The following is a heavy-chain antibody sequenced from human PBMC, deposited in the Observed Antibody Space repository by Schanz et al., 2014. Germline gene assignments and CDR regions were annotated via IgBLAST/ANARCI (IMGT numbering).Heavy chain of an antibody. D-gene: IGHD6-13*01. CDR2: IVPIAGIT. CDR1: RYTFNTYG. Sequence: QVQLVQSGAEVKKPGASVKVSCEASRYTFNTYGLNWVRQAPGQGLEWMGRIVPIAGITNYAQRFQGRVTITRDTLASTAYMEVSSLRSEDTAVYYCARSGSSNWYFFDYWGQGTLVTVSS. J-gene: IGHJ4*02. V-gene: IGHV1-18*01. CDR3: ARSGSSNWYFFDY.